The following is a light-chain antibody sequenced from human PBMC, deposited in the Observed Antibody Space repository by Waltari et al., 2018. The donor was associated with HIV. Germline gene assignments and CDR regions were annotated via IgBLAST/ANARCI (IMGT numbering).Light chain of an antibody. Sequence: IQLTQSPSFLSASVGDRGTITCRASQGISSYLACDQQKPGKAPKLLIYAASTLQSGVPSRFGGSGSGTEFTLTISSLQPEDFATYYCQQLNSYPPAFGPGTKVDIK. CDR1: QGISSY. J-gene: IGKJ3*01. V-gene: IGKV1-9*01. CDR3: QQLNSYPPA. CDR2: AAS.